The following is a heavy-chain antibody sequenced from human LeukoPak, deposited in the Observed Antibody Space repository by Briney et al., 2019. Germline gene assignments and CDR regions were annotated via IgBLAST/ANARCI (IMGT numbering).Heavy chain of an antibody. J-gene: IGHJ3*02. Sequence: PSETLSLTCSVSGGSISGYYGTWIRQPAGKGLEWIGRVYTSGSTHYNPSLKTRLTMSVDTSKNQFSLKLSSVTAADTAVYYCARLITGTTTAFDIWGQGTMVTVSS. CDR2: VYTSGST. CDR1: GGSISGYY. D-gene: IGHD1-7*01. CDR3: ARLITGTTTAFDI. V-gene: IGHV4-4*07.